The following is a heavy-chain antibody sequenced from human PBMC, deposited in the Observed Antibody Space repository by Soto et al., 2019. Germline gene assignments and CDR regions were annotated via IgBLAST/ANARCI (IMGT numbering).Heavy chain of an antibody. CDR2: ISSSSSYI. D-gene: IGHD3-3*01. J-gene: IGHJ6*02. V-gene: IGHV3-21*01. CDR3: ARDKGSYYDFWSGPGIDYYYYYGMDV. CDR1: GFTFSSYS. Sequence: PGGSLRLSCAASGFTFSSYSMNWVRQAPGKGLEWVSSISSSSSYIYYADSVKGRFTISRDNAKNSLYLQMNSLRAEDTAVYYCARDKGSYYDFWSGPGIDYYYYYGMDVWGQGTTVTVSS.